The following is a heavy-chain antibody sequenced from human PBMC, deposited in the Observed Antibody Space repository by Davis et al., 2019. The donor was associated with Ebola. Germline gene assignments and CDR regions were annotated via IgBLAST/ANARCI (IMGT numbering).Heavy chain of an antibody. CDR2: VNQDGSQT. J-gene: IGHJ5*02. Sequence: PGGSLRLSCAASGFTFSSYWMSWVRQAPGKGLEWVATVNQDGSQTYYVASVKGRFTMSRDDAENSLYLQMNNVTVDDTAVYYCATDAWAGFDPWGQGSLVTVSS. D-gene: IGHD1-26*01. CDR1: GFTFSSYW. V-gene: IGHV3-7*03. CDR3: ATDAWAGFDP.